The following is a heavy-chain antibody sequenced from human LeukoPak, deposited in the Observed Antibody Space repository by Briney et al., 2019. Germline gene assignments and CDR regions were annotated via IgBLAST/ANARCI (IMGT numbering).Heavy chain of an antibody. V-gene: IGHV2-70*11. J-gene: IGHJ6*04. CDR1: GIALSTRGMC. D-gene: IGHD3-10*01. CDR3: ARNKFPRGMDV. CDR2: IDWEADT. Sequence: VSGPTLVNATQTLTLTCTPSGIALSTRGMCVSWIRQPPGKALEWLARIDWEADTYYNTSLKTRLTISKDTSKNQVVLTMTNMDPVDTATYYCARNKFPRGMDVWGRGTTVTVSS.